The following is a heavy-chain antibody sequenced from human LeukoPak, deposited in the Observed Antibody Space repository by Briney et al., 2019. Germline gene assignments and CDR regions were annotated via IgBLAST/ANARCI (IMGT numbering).Heavy chain of an antibody. J-gene: IGHJ6*03. Sequence: GRSLRLSCAASGFTSSSYAMHWVRQAPGKGLEWVALISYDGSNKYHADSVKGRFTIPRDNPKNTLYLQMNSLRGEVTAVFYCARVLRYCSGGNCYSGGLGYMDVWGKGTTVTISS. CDR2: ISYDGSNK. V-gene: IGHV3-30*04. CDR3: ARVLRYCSGGNCYSGGLGYMDV. D-gene: IGHD2-15*01. CDR1: GFTSSSYA.